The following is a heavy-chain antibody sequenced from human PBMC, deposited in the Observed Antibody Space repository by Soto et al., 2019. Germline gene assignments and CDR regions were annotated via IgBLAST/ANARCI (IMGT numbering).Heavy chain of an antibody. CDR1: GFTFRTYG. CDR3: ARGRVDGRDLDL. J-gene: IGHJ4*02. Sequence: VQLAESVGGVVQPGRSLRLSCAASGFTFRTYGMYWVRQAPGKGLEWVAVIWNDASNKYYADSVKGRFTISRDNSEHTLYLQMNSLRAEDTAVYYCARGRVDGRDLDLWGQGTLVTVSS. D-gene: IGHD5-12*01. V-gene: IGHV3-33*01. CDR2: IWNDASNK.